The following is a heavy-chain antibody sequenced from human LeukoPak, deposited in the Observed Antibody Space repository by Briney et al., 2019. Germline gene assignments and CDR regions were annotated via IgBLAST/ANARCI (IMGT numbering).Heavy chain of an antibody. J-gene: IGHJ6*02. CDR3: ASSIVVVPAAIPDPYYGMDV. D-gene: IGHD2-2*01. V-gene: IGHV5-51*01. CDR2: IYPGDSDT. Sequence: GESLKISCKGSGYSFTSYWIGWVRQMPGKGLEWMGIIYPGDSDTRYSPSFQGQVTISADKSISTAYLQWSSLKASDTAMYYCASSIVVVPAAIPDPYYGMDVWGQGTTVTVSS. CDR1: GYSFTSYW.